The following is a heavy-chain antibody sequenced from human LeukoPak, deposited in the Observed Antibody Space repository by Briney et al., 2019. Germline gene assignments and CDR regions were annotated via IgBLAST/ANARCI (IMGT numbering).Heavy chain of an antibody. CDR2: INPSGGST. J-gene: IGHJ6*03. V-gene: IGHV1-46*01. CDR3: ASSTGDGSGSYYPHYYYYYYMDV. CDR1: GYIFTSYF. D-gene: IGHD3-10*01. Sequence: ASVKVSCKASGYIFTSYFMHWVRQAPGQGLEWMGLINPSGGSTRYAQKFQGRVTMTRDMSTSTVYMELSSLRSEDTAVYYCASSTGDGSGSYYPHYYYYYYMDVWGKGTTVTISS.